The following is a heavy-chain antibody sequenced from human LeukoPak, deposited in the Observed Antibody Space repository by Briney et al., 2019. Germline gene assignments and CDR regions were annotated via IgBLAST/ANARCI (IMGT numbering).Heavy chain of an antibody. CDR3: ARMRSTPMTYYYYYYMDV. V-gene: IGHV4-59*01. CDR2: ISYSGNT. J-gene: IGHJ6*03. D-gene: IGHD5-18*01. Sequence: KPSESLSPTCTVSSGSISSYYWSWIRQPPGKGLEWIGYISYSGNTNYNPSLKSRVTISVDTSKNQFSLKLNSVTAADTAVYYCARMRSTPMTYYYYYYMDVWGKGTTVTVSS. CDR1: SGSISSYY.